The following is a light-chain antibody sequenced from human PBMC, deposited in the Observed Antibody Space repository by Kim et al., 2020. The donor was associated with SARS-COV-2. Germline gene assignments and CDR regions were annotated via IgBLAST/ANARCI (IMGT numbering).Light chain of an antibody. CDR2: DAS. Sequence: DIQMTQSPSSLSASVGDRVTITCQASQDIITSLHWYQQKAGKAPKVLIYDASNLEPGVPSRFSASGSRTHFTFTISSLQPEDIATYFCQQYHGVPPTSGGGTKVDI. V-gene: IGKV1-33*01. CDR1: QDIITS. J-gene: IGKJ4*01. CDR3: QQYHGVPPT.